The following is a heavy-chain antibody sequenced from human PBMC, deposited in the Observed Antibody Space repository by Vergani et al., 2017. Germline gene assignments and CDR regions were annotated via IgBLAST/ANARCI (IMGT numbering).Heavy chain of an antibody. D-gene: IGHD2-21*02. J-gene: IGHJ5*02. CDR2: IYHSGST. CDR3: ARAGLFDWHCGGDCYWVSWFDP. Sequence: QLQLQESGSGLVKPSQTLSLTCAVSGGSISSGGYSWSWIRQPPGKGLEWIGYIYHSGSTYYNPSLKSRVTISVDRSKNQFSLKLSSVTAADTAVYYCARAGLFDWHCGGDCYWVSWFDPWGQGTLVTVSS. V-gene: IGHV4-30-2*01. CDR1: GGSISSGGYS.